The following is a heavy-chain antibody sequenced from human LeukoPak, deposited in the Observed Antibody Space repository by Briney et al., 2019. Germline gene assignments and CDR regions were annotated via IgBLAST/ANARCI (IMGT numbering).Heavy chain of an antibody. D-gene: IGHD5-18*01. J-gene: IGHJ4*02. CDR1: GFTFRKYW. Sequence: GGSLRLSCAASGFTFRKYWMSWVRQAPGKGLEWVANINQDGSETYYVDSVKGRFTISRDNAKTSLYLQMNSLRAEDTAVYYCARDLSGVTGYTYGRGIDYWGQGTLVTVSS. CDR3: ARDLSGVTGYTYGRGIDY. CDR2: INQDGSET. V-gene: IGHV3-7*01.